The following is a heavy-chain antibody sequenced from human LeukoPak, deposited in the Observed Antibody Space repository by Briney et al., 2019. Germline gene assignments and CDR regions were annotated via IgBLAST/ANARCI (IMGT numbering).Heavy chain of an antibody. CDR3: ARNNGMDV. Sequence: GGSLRLSCAASGFALSSHWMTWVRQVPGRGPEWVANVNRDGSEAYYLDSVKGRFTISKDNAKNSLYLQMNSLRAEDTALYHCARNNGMDVWGQGTTVIVSS. J-gene: IGHJ6*02. CDR1: GFALSSHW. V-gene: IGHV3-7*03. CDR2: VNRDGSEA.